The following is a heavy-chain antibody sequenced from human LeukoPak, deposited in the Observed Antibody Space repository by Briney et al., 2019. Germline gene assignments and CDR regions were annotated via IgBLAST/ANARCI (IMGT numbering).Heavy chain of an antibody. Sequence: GGSLRLSRAASGFTFSSYSMNWVRQAPGKGLEWVSSISSSSSYIYYADSVKGRFTISRDNAKNSLYLQMNSLRAEDTAVYYCAREGGDTVTLYYYYYYMDVWGKGTTVTVSS. CDR2: ISSSSSYI. J-gene: IGHJ6*03. D-gene: IGHD4-17*01. CDR3: AREGGDTVTLYYYYYYMDV. CDR1: GFTFSSYS. V-gene: IGHV3-21*01.